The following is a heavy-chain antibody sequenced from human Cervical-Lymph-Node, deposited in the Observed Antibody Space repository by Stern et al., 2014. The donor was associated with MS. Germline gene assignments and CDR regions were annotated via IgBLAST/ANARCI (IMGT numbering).Heavy chain of an antibody. CDR1: GDSIYSGTYY. J-gene: IGHJ4*02. CDR3: ARDRGVGGLFDY. D-gene: IGHD3-10*01. Sequence: VQLVESGPGLVQPTQTLSLTCTVSGDSIYSGTYYWSWIRQSAGKGLEWIGRINIKGSTNSNPSLKSRLTMSIDTSKNQFSLRLSSVTAADTAVYYCARDRGVGGLFDYWGQGTLGIVSS. CDR2: INIKGST. V-gene: IGHV4-61*02.